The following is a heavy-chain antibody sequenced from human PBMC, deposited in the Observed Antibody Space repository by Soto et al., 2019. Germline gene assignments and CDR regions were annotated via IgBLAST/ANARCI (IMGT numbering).Heavy chain of an antibody. CDR3: AREPAYYYDSSSYSAAVGY. V-gene: IGHV3-30-3*01. Sequence: QVQLVESGGGVVQPGRSLRLSCAASGFTFSNSAMHWVRQAPGKGLEWGAVISYDGSNTYYADSVKGRFTISRDNSKNTLYLQMNSLRAEDTAVYYCAREPAYYYDSSSYSAAVGYWGQGTLVTVSS. CDR1: GFTFSNSA. D-gene: IGHD3-22*01. CDR2: ISYDGSNT. J-gene: IGHJ4*02.